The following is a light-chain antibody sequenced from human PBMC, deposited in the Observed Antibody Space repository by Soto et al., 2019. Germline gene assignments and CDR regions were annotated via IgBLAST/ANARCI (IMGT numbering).Light chain of an antibody. CDR1: ESVDIN. Sequence: EIVMTQSPATLSVSPGERATLSCRASESVDINLAWYQQRPGQAPRLLMYATSTRATATPARFSGSGSGTAFTLTISSLQSEDLALYYCQQYNNWPYTFGQVTKLEVK. CDR3: QQYNNWPYT. CDR2: ATS. V-gene: IGKV3-15*01. J-gene: IGKJ2*01.